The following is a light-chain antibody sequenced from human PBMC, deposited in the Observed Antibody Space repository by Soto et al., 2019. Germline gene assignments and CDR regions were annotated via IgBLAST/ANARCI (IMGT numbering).Light chain of an antibody. CDR2: KVS. Sequence: DAVLTRSPLSLPVTLGQPATISCRSSQGLAYGEGNTYLNWFQQRPGQSPRRLIYKVSNRDSGVPDKFSGSGSGTDFTLKISRVEAEDVGVYYCMQGTHWPYTFGQGTKLEIK. CDR1: QGLAYGEGNTY. V-gene: IGKV2-30*01. CDR3: MQGTHWPYT. J-gene: IGKJ2*01.